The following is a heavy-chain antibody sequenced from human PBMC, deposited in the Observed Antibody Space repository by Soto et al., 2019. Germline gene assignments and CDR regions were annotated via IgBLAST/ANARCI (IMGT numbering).Heavy chain of an antibody. Sequence: ASVKASCKASGYTFTSYGISWGRQAPGQGLEWMGWISAYNGNTNYAQKLQGRVTMTTDTSTSTAYMELRSLRSDDTAVYYCARQYSSGWHSDYWGQGTLVTVSS. CDR1: GYTFTSYG. J-gene: IGHJ4*02. CDR2: ISAYNGNT. D-gene: IGHD6-19*01. CDR3: ARQYSSGWHSDY. V-gene: IGHV1-18*01.